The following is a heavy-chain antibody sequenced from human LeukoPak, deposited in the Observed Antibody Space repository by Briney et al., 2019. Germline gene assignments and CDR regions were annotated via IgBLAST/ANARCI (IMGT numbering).Heavy chain of an antibody. V-gene: IGHV4-59*12. D-gene: IGHD4-17*01. J-gene: IGHJ4*02. CDR3: ARDLVYGDYVFDY. CDR2: IYYTGST. Sequence: SETLSLTCTVSGASISSYYWSWIRQPPGKGLEWIGYIYYTGSTNYNPSLKSRVTISLDTSKNQFSLKLNSVTAADTAVYYCARDLVYGDYVFDYWGQGTLVTVSS. CDR1: GASISSYY.